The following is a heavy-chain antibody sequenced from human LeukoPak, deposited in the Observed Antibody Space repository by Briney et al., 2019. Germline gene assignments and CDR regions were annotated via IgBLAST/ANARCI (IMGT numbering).Heavy chain of an antibody. D-gene: IGHD1-26*01. V-gene: IGHV4-39*01. CDR2: IYYSGTT. CDR3: ARQTGGSYLAFDI. J-gene: IGHJ3*02. CDR1: DGSISSSSHY. Sequence: SETLSLTCTVSDGSISSSSHYWGWIRQPPGKGLEWIGSIYYSGTTYYNPSLKSRVTISVDTSNNQFSLRLSSLTAADTAVYYCARQTGGSYLAFDIWGQGTMVTVSS.